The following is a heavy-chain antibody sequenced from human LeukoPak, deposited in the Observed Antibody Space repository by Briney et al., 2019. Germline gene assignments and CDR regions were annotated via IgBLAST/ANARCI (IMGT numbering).Heavy chain of an antibody. V-gene: IGHV3-23*01. CDR2: ISGSGGST. CDR1: GFTFSSYA. Sequence: GGSLRLSCAASGFTFSSYAMSWVRQAPGKGLEWVSAISGSGGSTYYADSVKGRFTISRDNAKNSLYLQMNSLRAEDTAVYYCARDLDTGYHDYWGQGTLVTVSS. D-gene: IGHD6-13*01. J-gene: IGHJ4*02. CDR3: ARDLDTGYHDY.